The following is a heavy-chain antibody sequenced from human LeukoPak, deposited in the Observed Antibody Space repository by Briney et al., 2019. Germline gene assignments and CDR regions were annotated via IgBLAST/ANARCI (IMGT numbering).Heavy chain of an antibody. CDR3: AKKAFGSPRYSSWFDY. J-gene: IGHJ4*02. CDR1: GFTFSSYA. CDR2: ISGSGGST. Sequence: GGSLRLSCAASGFTFSSYAMSWVRQAPGKGLEWVSAISGSGGSTYYADSVKGRFTISRDNSKNTLYLQMTSLRAEDTAVYYCAKKAFGSPRYSSWFDYWGQGTLVTVSS. D-gene: IGHD6-13*01. V-gene: IGHV3-23*01.